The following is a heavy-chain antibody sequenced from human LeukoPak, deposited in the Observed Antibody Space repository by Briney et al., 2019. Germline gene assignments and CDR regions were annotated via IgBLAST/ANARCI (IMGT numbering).Heavy chain of an antibody. D-gene: IGHD4-17*01. J-gene: IGHJ4*02. CDR3: AKDFGYGDCFDY. CDR1: GFTFSNYG. Sequence: GGSLRLSCAASGFTFSNYGLHWVRQAPGKGLEWVAFMSYDGTHKYYSDSVRGRFTISRDSSKNTLLLQMNSLRSEDTAVYFCAKDFGYGDCFDYWGQGTLVTVSS. CDR2: MSYDGTHK. V-gene: IGHV3-30*18.